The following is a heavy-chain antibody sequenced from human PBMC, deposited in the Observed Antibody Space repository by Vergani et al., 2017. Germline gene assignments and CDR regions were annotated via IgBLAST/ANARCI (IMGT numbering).Heavy chain of an antibody. CDR1: GFFFSDYY. CDR2: IASSDTTV. V-gene: IGHV3-11*04. J-gene: IGHJ4*02. Sequence: QVQLVESGGGLVKPGGSLRLSCTASGFFFSDYYMSWLRQAPGKGLEWISYIASSDTTVYYADSVKGRFTISRDNAKNSLYLEMNSLRAEDTAVYYCAKDFFDTSGYYRGPLDYWGQGTLVTVSS. D-gene: IGHD3-22*01. CDR3: AKDFFDTSGYYRGPLDY.